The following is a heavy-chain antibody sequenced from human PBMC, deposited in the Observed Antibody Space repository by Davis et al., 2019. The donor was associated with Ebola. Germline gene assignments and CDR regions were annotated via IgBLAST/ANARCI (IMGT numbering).Heavy chain of an antibody. Sequence: GESLKISCAASGFTFSSYGMHWVRQAPGKGLEWVAVIWYDGSNKYYADSVKGRFTISRDNSKNTLYLQMNSLRAEDTAVYYCARDIVATIFSWFDPWGQGTLVTVSS. V-gene: IGHV3-33*01. CDR1: GFTFSSYG. CDR2: IWYDGSNK. J-gene: IGHJ5*02. D-gene: IGHD5-12*01. CDR3: ARDIVATIFSWFDP.